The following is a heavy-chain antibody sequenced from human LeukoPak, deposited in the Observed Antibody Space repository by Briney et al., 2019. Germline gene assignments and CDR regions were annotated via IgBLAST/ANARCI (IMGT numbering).Heavy chain of an antibody. CDR2: IYYSGST. J-gene: IGHJ6*02. Sequence: SETLSLTCTVSGGSISSYYWSWIRQPPGKGLEWIGYIYYSGSTNYNPSLKSRVTISVDTSKNQFSLKLSSVTAADTAVYYCANNRGVSKYYYYYGMDVWGQGTTVTVSS. D-gene: IGHD1-14*01. V-gene: IGHV4-59*12. CDR3: ANNRGVSKYYYYYGMDV. CDR1: GGSISSYY.